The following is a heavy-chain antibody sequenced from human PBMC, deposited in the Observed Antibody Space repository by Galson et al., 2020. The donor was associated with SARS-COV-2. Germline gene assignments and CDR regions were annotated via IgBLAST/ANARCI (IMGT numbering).Heavy chain of an antibody. CDR2: MNPNSGNT. Sequence: ASVKVSCKASGYTSTNYDINWVRQAPGQGLEWMGWMNPNSGNTGYAQKSQGTVTMTRTTSISTAYMELNSLTSEDTAVYYCARSYEDVATWFDPWGQGTLVTVSS. CDR3: ARSYEDVATWFDP. V-gene: IGHV1-8*01. D-gene: IGHD5-12*01. J-gene: IGHJ5*02. CDR1: GYTSTNYD.